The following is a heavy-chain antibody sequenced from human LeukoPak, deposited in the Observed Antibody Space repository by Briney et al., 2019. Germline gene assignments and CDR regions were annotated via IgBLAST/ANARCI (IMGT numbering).Heavy chain of an antibody. J-gene: IGHJ6*02. CDR3: ARVLGPLFRGAKAYYYYGMDV. V-gene: IGHV4-38-2*02. Sequence: SETPSLTCSVSGSSISSGYYWGWIRQPPGKGLEWIGSIFHSGTTYYKTSLRRRVTISVDTSKNHFSLKMRSVTVADTAVYYCARVLGPLFRGAKAYYYYGMDVWGQGTTVTVSS. CDR2: IFHSGTT. D-gene: IGHD3-10*01. CDR1: GSSISSGYY.